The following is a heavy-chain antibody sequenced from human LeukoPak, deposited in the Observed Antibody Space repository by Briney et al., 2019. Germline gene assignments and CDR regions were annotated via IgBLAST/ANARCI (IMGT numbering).Heavy chain of an antibody. J-gene: IGHJ4*02. Sequence: PSETLSLTCTVSGDSISSHYWSWFRQPPGKGLEWIGYIHYTGITKYNPSLKSGVTISLDTSKNQFSLKLSFVTAADTAVYYCARLTGWLQSSKGPDYWGQGTLVTVSS. CDR2: IHYTGIT. CDR3: ARLTGWLQSSKGPDY. V-gene: IGHV4-59*08. D-gene: IGHD5-24*01. CDR1: GDSISSHY.